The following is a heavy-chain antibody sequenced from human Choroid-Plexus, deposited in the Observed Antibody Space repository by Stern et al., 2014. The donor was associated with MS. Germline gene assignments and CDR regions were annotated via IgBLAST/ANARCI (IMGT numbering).Heavy chain of an antibody. J-gene: IGHJ4*02. CDR3: AKDRQWSTYFFDY. Sequence: DQLVESGGGVAQPGRPLILSCAASGFTFSNFGMHWVRQAPGKGLEWVALISYDGSDKYYADSVKGPLTIFRDNSKNTLYMHMNSLRAEDTAVYYCAKDRQWSTYFFDYWGQGSLVTVSS. CDR1: GFTFSNFG. CDR2: ISYDGSDK. D-gene: IGHD2-15*01. V-gene: IGHV3-30*18.